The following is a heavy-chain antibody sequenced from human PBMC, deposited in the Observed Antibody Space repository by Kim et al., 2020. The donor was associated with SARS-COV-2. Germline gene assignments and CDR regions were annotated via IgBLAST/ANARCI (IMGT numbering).Heavy chain of an antibody. Sequence: GGSLRLSCAASGFTFSSYSMNWVRQAPGKGLEWVSYISSSSSTIYYADSVKGRFTISRDNAKNSLYLQMNSLRDEDTAVYYCAREPVQLERRWAEADYYYYYGMDVWGQGTTVTVSS. D-gene: IGHD1-1*01. CDR2: ISSSSSTI. CDR1: GFTFSSYS. J-gene: IGHJ6*02. CDR3: AREPVQLERRWAEADYYYYYGMDV. V-gene: IGHV3-48*02.